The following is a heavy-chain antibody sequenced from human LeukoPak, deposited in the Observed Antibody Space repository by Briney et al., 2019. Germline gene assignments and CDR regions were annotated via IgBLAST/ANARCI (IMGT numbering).Heavy chain of an antibody. CDR3: ARENYFDY. J-gene: IGHJ4*02. CDR2: IKPDGSEK. Sequence: GGSLRLSCAASGFTFSRFWMGWVRQAPGKGLEWVGNIKPDGSEKNYGDSVRGRFTISRDNARNSLYLQMNSLRAEDTAVYYCARENYFDYWGQGTLVTVSS. V-gene: IGHV3-7*04. CDR1: GFTFSRFW.